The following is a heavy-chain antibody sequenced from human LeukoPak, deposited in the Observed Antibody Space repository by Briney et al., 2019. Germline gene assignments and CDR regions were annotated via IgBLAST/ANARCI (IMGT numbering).Heavy chain of an antibody. Sequence: PSETLSLTCSVPGGSISRHYWSWIRQPPGRGLEWIGYISYSGSTKYNPSFQSRVTISLDTSKTHFSLKLTPVTAADTAVYYCARLLNNDNSGDPDTFDMWGPGTMVTVSS. V-gene: IGHV4-59*08. CDR2: ISYSGST. J-gene: IGHJ3*02. CDR3: ARLLNNDNSGDPDTFDM. CDR1: GGSISRHY. D-gene: IGHD3-22*01.